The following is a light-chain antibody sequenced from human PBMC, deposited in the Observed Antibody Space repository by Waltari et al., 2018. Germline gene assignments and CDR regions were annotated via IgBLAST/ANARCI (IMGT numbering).Light chain of an antibody. Sequence: QSALSQPASVSGTPGQPITTSCTGTTRVFGNYCLSPWYQHHPGKAPKLLICEVIKRPSGVSSRFSGSKSGSTASLIISGLQPDDEADYYCCSYAGRGTYVFGSGTKVTVL. CDR1: TRVFGNYCL. J-gene: IGLJ1*01. CDR3: CSYAGRGTYV. V-gene: IGLV2-23*02. CDR2: EVI.